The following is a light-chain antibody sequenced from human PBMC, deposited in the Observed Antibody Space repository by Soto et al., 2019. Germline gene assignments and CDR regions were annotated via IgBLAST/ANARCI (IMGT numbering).Light chain of an antibody. Sequence: EIQMTQSPSTLAASVGARVTITCRASQSIRTWLAWYEQKQGKAPNVVIYKASSLESGVPPRFSGGRSGTAGTITISSLQPGDVKTYYGQQYGSYPYTFGGGTKVEI. CDR3: QQYGSYPYT. J-gene: IGKJ4*01. CDR1: QSIRTW. CDR2: KAS. V-gene: IGKV1-5*03.